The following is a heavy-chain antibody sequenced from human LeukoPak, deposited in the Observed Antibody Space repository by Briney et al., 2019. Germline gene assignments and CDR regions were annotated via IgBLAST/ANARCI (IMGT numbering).Heavy chain of an antibody. J-gene: IGHJ4*02. CDR1: GFTFSSYG. D-gene: IGHD2-2*01. V-gene: IGHV3-48*01. CDR2: MSSSSSTI. CDR3: ARPKCSSTSCPYHFDY. Sequence: PGGSLRLSCAASGFTFSSYGMNWVRQAPGKGLEWVSYMSSSSSTIWYADSVKGRFTRSRDNAKNSLYLQMNSLRAEDTAVYYCARPKCSSTSCPYHFDYWGQGTLVTVSS.